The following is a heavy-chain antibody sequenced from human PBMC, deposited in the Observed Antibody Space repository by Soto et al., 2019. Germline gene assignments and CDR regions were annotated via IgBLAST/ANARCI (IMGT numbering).Heavy chain of an antibody. CDR1: GFTFSSYA. D-gene: IGHD3-10*01. Sequence: EVQLLESGGGLVQPGGSLTLSCAASGFTFSSYAMTWVRQAPGKGLEWVSGISGGGGVSTYYADSVKGRFTISRDNSMNTLYLQVNGLRAEDTAVYYCAKDAISMGRGVNNWFDPWGQGTLVTVSS. V-gene: IGHV3-23*01. CDR2: ISGGGGVST. CDR3: AKDAISMGRGVNNWFDP. J-gene: IGHJ5*02.